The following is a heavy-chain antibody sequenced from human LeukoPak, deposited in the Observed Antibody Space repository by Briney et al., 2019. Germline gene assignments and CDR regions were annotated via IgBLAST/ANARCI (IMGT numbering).Heavy chain of an antibody. CDR2: ISYDGSNK. CDR1: GLTFSSYG. CDR3: AKGFRSTHFKAEYFQH. V-gene: IGHV3-30*18. Sequence: GGSLRLSCAASGLTFSSYGMHWVRQAPGKGLEWVAVISYDGSNKYYADSVKGRFTISRDNSKNTLYLQMNSLRAEDTAVYYCAKGFRSTHFKAEYFQHWGQGTLVTVSS. J-gene: IGHJ1*01. D-gene: IGHD2/OR15-2a*01.